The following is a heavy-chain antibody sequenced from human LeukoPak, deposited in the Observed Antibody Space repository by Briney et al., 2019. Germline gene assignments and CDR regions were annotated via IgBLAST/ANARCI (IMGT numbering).Heavy chain of an antibody. CDR3: ARDPLDISRWTNAFDI. V-gene: IGHV3-30*03. J-gene: IGHJ3*02. CDR2: ISYDGNN. D-gene: IGHD5-12*01. Sequence: GGSLRLSCAASGFTFSSYGMYWVRQAPGKALEWVAYISYDGNNKYEDSVKGRFTISRDNSKSTLHLQMNGLRAEDTAVYYCARDPLDISRWTNAFDIWGQGTTVIVS. CDR1: GFTFSSYG.